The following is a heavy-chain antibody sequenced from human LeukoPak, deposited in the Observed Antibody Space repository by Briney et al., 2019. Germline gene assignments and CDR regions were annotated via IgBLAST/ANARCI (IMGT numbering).Heavy chain of an antibody. J-gene: IGHJ5*02. D-gene: IGHD6-13*01. V-gene: IGHV3-30*18. Sequence: GGSLRPSCAASGFTFSGYAIHWVRQAPGKGLEWVAVITSDGRDRHHADSVKGRFSISRDNPKNTLYLQMNSLRAEDTAVYYCAKDRQAAAPNVRFDPWGQGTLVTVSS. CDR1: GFTFSGYA. CDR2: ITSDGRDR. CDR3: AKDRQAAAPNVRFDP.